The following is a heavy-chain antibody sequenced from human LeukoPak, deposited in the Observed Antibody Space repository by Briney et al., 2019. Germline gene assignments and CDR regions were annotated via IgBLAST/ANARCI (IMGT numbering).Heavy chain of an antibody. Sequence: GGSLRLSCSASGFTFSNFAMSWVRQAPGKGLEWVSGISGSGIRTFSADSVKGRFTISRDNSKNTFYLQMNSLRAEDTAVYYCAKDRHGSSPYHFDYWGQGTLVTVSS. CDR1: GFTFSNFA. V-gene: IGHV3-23*01. CDR2: ISGSGIRT. J-gene: IGHJ4*02. D-gene: IGHD6-6*01. CDR3: AKDRHGSSPYHFDY.